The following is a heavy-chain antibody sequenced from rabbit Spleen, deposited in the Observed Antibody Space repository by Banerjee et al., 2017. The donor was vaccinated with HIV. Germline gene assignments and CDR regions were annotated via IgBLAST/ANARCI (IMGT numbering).Heavy chain of an antibody. D-gene: IGHD4-1*01. CDR3: ARDLAGAIGWNFYL. J-gene: IGHJ4*01. CDR2: IDLVFGRT. Sequence: ERLVESGGGLVKPEGSLKLSCKASGFDFNSYGVSWVRQAPGKGLEWIGYIDLVFGRTYYANWVNGRFTISTTSSTTVTLQMTSLTAADTATYLCARDLAGAIGWNFYLWGQGTLVTVS. V-gene: IGHV1S21*01. CDR1: GFDFNSYG.